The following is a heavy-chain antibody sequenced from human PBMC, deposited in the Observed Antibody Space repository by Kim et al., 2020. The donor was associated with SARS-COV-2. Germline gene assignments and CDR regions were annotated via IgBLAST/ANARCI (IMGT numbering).Heavy chain of an antibody. CDR2: FDLEDGEI. CDR3: ATFTSISIFGVVNGEAFDI. Sequence: ASVKVSCKVSGNTLTKLSVHWVRQAPAKGLEWMGGFDLEDGEIRYAQTFQGRVTMTEDTSTDTAYMELSSLRSEDTAVYYCATFTSISIFGVVNGEAFDIWSQGTMVTVSS. J-gene: IGHJ3*02. V-gene: IGHV1-24*01. CDR1: GNTLTKLS. D-gene: IGHD3-3*01.